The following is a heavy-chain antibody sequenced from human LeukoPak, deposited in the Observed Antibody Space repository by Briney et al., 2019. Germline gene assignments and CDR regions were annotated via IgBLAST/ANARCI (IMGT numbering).Heavy chain of an antibody. D-gene: IGHD1-26*01. CDR2: IVVGSGNT. J-gene: IGHJ6*02. Sequence: GASVKVSCKASRFTFTSSAMQWVRQARGQRLEWIGWIVVGSGNTNYAQKFQERVTITRDMSTSTAYMELSSLRSEDTAVYYCAASPWDEYYYYYGMDVWGQGTTVTVSS. CDR1: RFTFTSSA. V-gene: IGHV1-58*02. CDR3: AASPWDEYYYYYGMDV.